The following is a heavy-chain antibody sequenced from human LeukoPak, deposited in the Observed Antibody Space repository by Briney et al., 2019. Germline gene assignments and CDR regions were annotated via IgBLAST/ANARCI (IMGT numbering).Heavy chain of an antibody. CDR1: GGTFSSYA. CDR3: ARAPYDSSGYYQY. D-gene: IGHD3-22*01. CDR2: IIPILGIA. V-gene: IGHV1-69*04. Sequence: GASVKVSCKASGGTFSSYAISWVRQAPGQGLEWMGRIIPILGIANYAQKFQGRVTITADKSTSTAYMELSSLRSEDTAVYYCARAPYDSSGYYQYWGQGTLVTVSS. J-gene: IGHJ4*02.